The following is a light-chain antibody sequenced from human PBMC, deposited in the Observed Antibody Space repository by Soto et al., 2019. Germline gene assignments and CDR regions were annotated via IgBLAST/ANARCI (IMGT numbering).Light chain of an antibody. CDR2: GAS. Sequence: EIVLTQSPGTLSLSPGERATLSCRASQSVSSYLAWYQQKPGQAPRLLIYGASNRAAGIPDRFSGSGSGTDFTLTISRLEPEDSAVYYCHQYSSSRRTFGQGTKVDI. CDR3: HQYSSSRRT. CDR1: QSVSSY. V-gene: IGKV3-20*01. J-gene: IGKJ1*01.